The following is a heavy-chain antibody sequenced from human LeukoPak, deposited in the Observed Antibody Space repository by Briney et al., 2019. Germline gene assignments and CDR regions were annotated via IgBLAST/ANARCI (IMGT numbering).Heavy chain of an antibody. CDR1: GFTFSSYS. V-gene: IGHV3-48*02. Sequence: GGSLRLSCAASGFTFSSYSMNWVRQAPGKGLEWVSYISSSSSTIYYADSAKGRFTISRDNAKNSLYLQMNSLRDEDTAVYYCARDAHDYGDYGGDYWGQGTLVTVSS. J-gene: IGHJ4*02. CDR2: ISSSSSTI. D-gene: IGHD4-17*01. CDR3: ARDAHDYGDYGGDY.